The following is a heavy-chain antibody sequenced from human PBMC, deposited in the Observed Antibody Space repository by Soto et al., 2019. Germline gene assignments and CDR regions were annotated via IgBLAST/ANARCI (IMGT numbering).Heavy chain of an antibody. CDR3: ARQYSGSYWGTFDY. D-gene: IGHD1-26*01. CDR1: GGSISSGGYS. Sequence: SETLSLTCAVSGGSISSGGYSWSWIRQPPGKGLEWIGYIYHSGSTYYNPSLKSRVTISVDRSKNQFSLKLSSVTAADTAVYYCARQYSGSYWGTFDYWGQGTLVTVSS. J-gene: IGHJ4*02. CDR2: IYHSGST. V-gene: IGHV4-30-2*01.